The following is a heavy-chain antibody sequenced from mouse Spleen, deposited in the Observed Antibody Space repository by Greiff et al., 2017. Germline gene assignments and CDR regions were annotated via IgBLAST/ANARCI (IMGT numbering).Heavy chain of an antibody. J-gene: IGHJ2*01. D-gene: IGHD1-2*01. CDR2: IYPNYGTT. Sequence: VHLQQSGPELVKPGASVKISCKASGYSFTDYHMNWVKQSNGKGLEWVGVIYPNYGTTSYNQKFKGKATLTVDQSSSTAYMQLNSRTSEDAAVYYCAREGDYYGFYFDYWGQGTTLTVSS. CDR3: AREGDYYGFYFDY. V-gene: IGHV1-39*01. CDR1: GYSFTDYH.